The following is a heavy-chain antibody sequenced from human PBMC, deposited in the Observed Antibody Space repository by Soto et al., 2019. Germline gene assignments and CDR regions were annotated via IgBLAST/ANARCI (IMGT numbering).Heavy chain of an antibody. CDR1: CDSISSSSQY. CDR3: ARHWIAGSSIP. J-gene: IGHJ5*02. Sequence: PSETLSLTCSFSCDSISSSSQYWGWIRQPPGKGLEWIGSIHYSGTSYYNPSLKSRVTIFVDTSKNQLSLKLSSVTAADTAVYYCARHWIAGSSIPWGQGTLVTVSS. D-gene: IGHD2-21*01. V-gene: IGHV4-39*01. CDR2: IHYSGTS.